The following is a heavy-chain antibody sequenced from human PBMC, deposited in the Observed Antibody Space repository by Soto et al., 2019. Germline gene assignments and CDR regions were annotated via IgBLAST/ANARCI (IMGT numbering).Heavy chain of an antibody. J-gene: IGHJ4*02. CDR1: GGSISNGGYY. CDR2: IYYSGST. V-gene: IGHV4-31*03. D-gene: IGHD3-22*01. CDR3: ARDGQWYYDSSGYYWGYFDY. Sequence: QVQLQESGPGLVKPSQTLSLTCTVPGGSISNGGYYWSWIRQHPGMGLEWIGYIYYSGSTYYNPSLKSRVTISVDTSKTQFTLKLGSVTAADTAVYYCARDGQWYYDSSGYYWGYFDYWGQGTLVTVSS.